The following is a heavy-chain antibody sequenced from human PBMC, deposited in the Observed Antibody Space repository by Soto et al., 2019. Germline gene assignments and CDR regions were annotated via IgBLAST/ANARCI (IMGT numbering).Heavy chain of an antibody. CDR2: IQSGGPT. CDR3: ARDDVLCDGGLCYGAPLDV. CDR1: GFTVSSKY. V-gene: IGHV3-66*01. Sequence: EVQLVKSGGGLVQPGGSLRLSCAASGFTVSSKYMSWVRQAPGKGLEWVSLIQSGGPTYYADSVKGRFTISRDTSENTVHLQMDSLRAEDTAVYYCARDDVLCDGGLCYGAPLDVWGKGTTVTVSS. D-gene: IGHD2-15*01. J-gene: IGHJ6*04.